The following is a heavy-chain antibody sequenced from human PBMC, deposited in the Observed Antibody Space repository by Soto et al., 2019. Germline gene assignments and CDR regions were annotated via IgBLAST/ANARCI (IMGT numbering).Heavy chain of an antibody. Sequence: QVQLVESGGGVVQPGRSLRLSCAASGFTFSSYGMHWVRQAPGKGLEWVAVISYDGSNKYYADSVKGRFTISRDNSKNTLYLQMNSLRAEDTAVYYCAKDMSRGSSWYVEDYWGQGTLVTVSS. D-gene: IGHD6-13*01. J-gene: IGHJ4*02. CDR2: ISYDGSNK. CDR3: AKDMSRGSSWYVEDY. V-gene: IGHV3-30*18. CDR1: GFTFSSYG.